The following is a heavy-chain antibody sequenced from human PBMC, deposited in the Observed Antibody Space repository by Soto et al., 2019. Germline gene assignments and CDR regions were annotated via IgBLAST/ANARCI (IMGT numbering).Heavy chain of an antibody. Sequence: PGESLKISCKCSGYNFINHWIAWVRQMPGKGLEWMGIVYPDDSDTRYSPSFQGQVTISADKSISTAYLQWSSLEASDTAMYYCARPTYCSSTHCSPFDYWGQGTLVTVSS. CDR2: VYPDDSDT. J-gene: IGHJ4*02. CDR1: GYNFINHW. CDR3: ARPTYCSSTHCSPFDY. D-gene: IGHD2-2*01. V-gene: IGHV5-51*01.